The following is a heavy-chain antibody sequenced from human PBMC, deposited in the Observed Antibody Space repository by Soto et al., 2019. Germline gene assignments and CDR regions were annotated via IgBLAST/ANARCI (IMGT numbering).Heavy chain of an antibody. J-gene: IGHJ4*02. D-gene: IGHD6-19*01. CDR2: INPNSGAT. CDR1: GYTFTGYY. Sequence: ASVKVSCKASGYTFTGYYIHWVRQAPGQGLEWMGWINPNSGATNYVQNFQGWVTMTRDTSISTAYMELSRLTSDDTAVYYCATSRTGIVVAKGTEYYFDYWGQGTLVTVSS. CDR3: ATSRTGIVVAKGTEYYFDY. V-gene: IGHV1-2*04.